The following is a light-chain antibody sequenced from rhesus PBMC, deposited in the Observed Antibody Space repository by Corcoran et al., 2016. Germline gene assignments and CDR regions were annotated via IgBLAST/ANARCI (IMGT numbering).Light chain of an antibody. CDR1: QGISNA. Sequence: DIQMSQSPSSLSASVGDKVTITCRASQGISNALAWYQQKPGKAPKLLIYAASSLESGVPSRFSGSRSVTDFTLTISSLQPEDFATYYCQPGYSTPFTFGPVTKLDIK. CDR3: QPGYSTPFT. J-gene: IGKJ3*01. V-gene: IGKV1-33*02. CDR2: AAS.